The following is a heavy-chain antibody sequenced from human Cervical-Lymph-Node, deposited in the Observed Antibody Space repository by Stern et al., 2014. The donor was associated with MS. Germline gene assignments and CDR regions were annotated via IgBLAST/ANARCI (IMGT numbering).Heavy chain of an antibody. D-gene: IGHD6-13*01. CDR2: LFPVFGTP. Sequence: VKLVESVAEVTKPGSSVKVSCKASGGTFSKFPSSWVRQAPGQGLEWMGGLFPVFGTPTYAQEFRGRVTITADVSTSTVYMELSSLRSDDTAVYYCALSSETSDRWYSLGYDLWGQGTLVTVSS. V-gene: IGHV1-69*01. CDR3: ALSSETSDRWYSLGYDL. CDR1: GGTFSKFP. J-gene: IGHJ5*02.